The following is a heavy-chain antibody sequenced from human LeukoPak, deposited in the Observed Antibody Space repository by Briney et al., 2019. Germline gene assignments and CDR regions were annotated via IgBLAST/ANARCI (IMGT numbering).Heavy chain of an antibody. V-gene: IGHV1-69*13. CDR2: IIPIFGTA. CDR1: GGTFSSYA. CDR3: ASLGGGSTVTTYLNY. D-gene: IGHD4-17*01. Sequence: SVKVSCKASGGTFSSYAINWVRQAPGQGLEWMGGIIPIFGTANYAQKFQGRVTITADESTSTAYMELSSLRSEDTAVYYCASLGGGSTVTTYLNYWGQGTLVIVSS. J-gene: IGHJ4*02.